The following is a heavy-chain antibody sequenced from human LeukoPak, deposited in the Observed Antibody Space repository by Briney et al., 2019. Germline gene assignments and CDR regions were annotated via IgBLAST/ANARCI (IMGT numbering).Heavy chain of an antibody. Sequence: ASVKVSCKASGYTFTGYYMHWVRQAPGQGLEWMGWINPNSGGANYAQKLQGRVTMTTDTSTSTAYMELRSLRSDDTAVYYCARGGYYDSSGYYLRWAFDIWGQGTMVTVSS. CDR1: GYTFTGYY. CDR3: ARGGYYDSSGYYLRWAFDI. J-gene: IGHJ3*02. V-gene: IGHV1-2*02. D-gene: IGHD3-22*01. CDR2: INPNSGGA.